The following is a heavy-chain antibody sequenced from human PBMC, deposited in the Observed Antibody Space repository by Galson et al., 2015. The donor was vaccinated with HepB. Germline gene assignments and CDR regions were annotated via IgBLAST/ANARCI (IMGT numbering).Heavy chain of an antibody. CDR3: GRDFSYGSLDFGN. Sequence: SLRLSCAASGFSFSSYDMHWVRQAPGKGLEWVAILSYDGRNTYSADSVKGRFTISRDDSKNTVSLQMNSLGAEDSAVYYCGRDFSYGSLDFGNWGQGTLVTVFS. CDR2: LSYDGRNT. CDR1: GFSFSSYD. J-gene: IGHJ4*02. D-gene: IGHD6-6*01. V-gene: IGHV3-30*03.